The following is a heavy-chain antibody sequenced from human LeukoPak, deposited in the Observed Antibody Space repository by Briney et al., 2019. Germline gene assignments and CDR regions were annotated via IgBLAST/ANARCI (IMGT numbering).Heavy chain of an antibody. J-gene: IGHJ4*02. CDR3: ARHTPGADYDFWGLAFDY. CDR2: IKEDGSDL. D-gene: IGHD3-3*01. CDR1: GFSFSNYW. V-gene: IGHV3-7*03. Sequence: PGGSLRLSCAASGFSFSNYWMSWVRQAPGKGLEWVANIKEDGSDLYYVDSVKGRFTISRDNAKNSLYLQMNGLRAEDTAVYYCARHTPGADYDFWGLAFDYWGQGTLVTVSS.